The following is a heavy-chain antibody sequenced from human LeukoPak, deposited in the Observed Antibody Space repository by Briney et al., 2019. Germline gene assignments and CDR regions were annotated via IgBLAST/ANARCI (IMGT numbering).Heavy chain of an antibody. J-gene: IGHJ4*02. Sequence: PGESLQISCKGSGYSFTSYWIGWVRQMPGKGLEWMGIIFPGDSDIRYSPSFQGQVTISADKSINTAYLQWSSLKASDTAMYYCARPYSSGWYLFDYWGQGTLVTVSS. CDR2: IFPGDSDI. CDR3: ARPYSSGWYLFDY. D-gene: IGHD6-19*01. CDR1: GYSFTSYW. V-gene: IGHV5-51*01.